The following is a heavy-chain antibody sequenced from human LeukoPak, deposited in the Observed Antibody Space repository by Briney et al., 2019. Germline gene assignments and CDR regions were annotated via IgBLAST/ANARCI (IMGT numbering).Heavy chain of an antibody. CDR2: ISSNGGST. CDR1: GFTFSNYA. J-gene: IGHJ5*02. D-gene: IGHD4-17*01. CDR3: AKGSPYYGDYEWFDP. V-gene: IGHV3-64*01. Sequence: GGSLRLSCAASGFTFSNYAMHWVRQAPGKGLEYVAAISSNGGSTYYANSVKGRVTISRDNSKNTLYLQMNSLRAEDTAVYYCAKGSPYYGDYEWFDPWGQGTLVTVSS.